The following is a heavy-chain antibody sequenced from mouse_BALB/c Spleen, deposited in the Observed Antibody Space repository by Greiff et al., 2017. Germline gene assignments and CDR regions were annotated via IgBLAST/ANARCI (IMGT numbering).Heavy chain of an antibody. CDR1: GFTFSSYA. D-gene: IGHD1-1*01. CDR3: AGGYYGSRFDY. V-gene: IGHV5-6-5*01. CDR2: ISSGGST. Sequence: EVQLVESGGGLVKPGGSLKLSCAASGFTFSSYAMSWVRQTPEKRLEWVASISSGGSTYYPDSVKGRFTISRDNARNILYLQMSSLRSEDTAMYYCAGGYYGSRFDYWGQGTTLTVSS. J-gene: IGHJ2*01.